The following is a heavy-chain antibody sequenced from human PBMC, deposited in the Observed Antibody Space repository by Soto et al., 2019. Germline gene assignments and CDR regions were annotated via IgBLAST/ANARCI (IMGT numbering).Heavy chain of an antibody. J-gene: IGHJ6*03. D-gene: IGHD4-17*01. CDR2: IIPILNIA. CDR1: GGTFSNHT. CDR3: ARVAEMGTVTNGFYYYMDV. V-gene: IGHV1-69*02. Sequence: QVHLVQSGAEVRKPGSSVTVSCKASGGTFSNHTISWVPQAPGQGLEWMGRIIPILNIANYAQKFEGRVTITADKSTSRAYMELSSLRSEDTAVYYCARVAEMGTVTNGFYYYMDVWGKGTTVTVSS.